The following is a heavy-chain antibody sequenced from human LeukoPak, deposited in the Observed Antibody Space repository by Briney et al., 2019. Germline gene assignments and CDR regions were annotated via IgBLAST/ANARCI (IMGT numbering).Heavy chain of an antibody. Sequence: SETLSLTCTAASGSISSTSYYWSWIRQPPGKGLEWIGEINHSGSTNYNPSLKSRVTISVDTSKNQFSLKLSSVTAADTAVYYCARANPLGYCSGGSCLDAFDIWGQGTMVTVSS. J-gene: IGHJ3*02. D-gene: IGHD2-15*01. CDR2: INHSGST. V-gene: IGHV4-39*07. CDR1: SGSISSTSYY. CDR3: ARANPLGYCSGGSCLDAFDI.